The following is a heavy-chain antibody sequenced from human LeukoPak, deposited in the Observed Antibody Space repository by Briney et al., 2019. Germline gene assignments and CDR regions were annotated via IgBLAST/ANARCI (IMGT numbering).Heavy chain of an antibody. CDR1: GFTFGDYA. CDR2: IRYDGSDS. V-gene: IGHV3-30*02. Sequence: GGSLRLSCSAFGFTFGDYAFHWVRQAPGKGLEWLAFIRYDGSDSYYTDSVKGRFTISRDNSKKTLYLQMDSLRTEDTAFYYCALIGVVIPPDTYDVWGQGTLVTVSS. CDR3: ALIGVVIPPDTYDV. D-gene: IGHD2-21*01. J-gene: IGHJ3*01.